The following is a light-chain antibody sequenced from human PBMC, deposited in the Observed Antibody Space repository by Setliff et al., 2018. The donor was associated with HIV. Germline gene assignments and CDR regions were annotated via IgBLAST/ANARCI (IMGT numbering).Light chain of an antibody. Sequence: QPALTQPASVSGSPGQSITISCTGTSSDVRAYNYVSWYQQHPGKAPKLMIYDVNKRPSGVSHRFSGPKSGNTASLTISGLQPEDEADYSCSSYSSSNTYVVFGGGTKVTVL. V-gene: IGLV2-14*01. CDR2: DVN. J-gene: IGLJ2*01. CDR1: SSDVRAYNY. CDR3: SSYSSSNTYVV.